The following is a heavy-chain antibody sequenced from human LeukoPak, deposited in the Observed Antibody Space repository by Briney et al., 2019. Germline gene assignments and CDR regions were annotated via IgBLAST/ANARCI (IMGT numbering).Heavy chain of an antibody. V-gene: IGHV3-74*01. J-gene: IGHJ4*02. CDR1: GFSISNFW. CDR2: INSDRSST. D-gene: IGHD2-15*01. CDR3: ARGAARCSGGHCYPD. Sequence: GGSLRLSCAASGFSISNFWMHWVRQAPGKWLVWVARINSDRSSTTYADSVKGRFTISRDNAKNTPYLRANSLRAEDTAVYDCARGAARCSGGHCYPDWGRGTLVTVSS.